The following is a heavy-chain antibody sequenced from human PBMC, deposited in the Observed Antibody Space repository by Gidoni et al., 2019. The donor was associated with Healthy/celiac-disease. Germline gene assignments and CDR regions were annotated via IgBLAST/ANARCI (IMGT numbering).Heavy chain of an antibody. V-gene: IGHV4-61*02. CDR2: IYTSGST. Sequence: QVQLQESGPGLVKPSQTLSLTCTVSGDSISSGSYYWSWIRQPAGKGLEWIGRIYTSGSTNYNPSLKSRVTISVDTSKNQFSLKLSSVTAADTAVYYCARVRYSYGFYFDYWGQGTLVTVSS. CDR3: ARVRYSYGFYFDY. CDR1: GDSISSGSYY. D-gene: IGHD5-18*01. J-gene: IGHJ4*02.